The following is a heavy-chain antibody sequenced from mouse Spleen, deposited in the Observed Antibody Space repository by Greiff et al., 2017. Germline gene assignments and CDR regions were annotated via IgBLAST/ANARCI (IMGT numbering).Heavy chain of an antibody. CDR1: GFTFSSYG. CDR3: ARYYRYDEGFAY. D-gene: IGHD2-14*01. J-gene: IGHJ3*01. Sequence: EVQGVESGGDLVKPGGSLKLSCAASGFTFSSYGMSWVRQTPDKRLEWVATISSGGSYTYYPDSVKGRFTISRDNAKNTLYLQMSSLKSEDTAMYYCARYYRYDEGFAYWGQGTLVTVSA. V-gene: IGHV5-6*01. CDR2: ISSGGSYT.